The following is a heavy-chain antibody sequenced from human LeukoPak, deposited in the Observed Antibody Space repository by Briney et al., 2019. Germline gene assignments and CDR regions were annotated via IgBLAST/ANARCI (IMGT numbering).Heavy chain of an antibody. CDR1: GFTFSSHW. Sequence: GGFLRLTCAASGFTFSSHWMSWVRQAPGKGLEWVATINQDGSQKDNVDSVKGGFTISRDNAKNSLYLQMNSLRAEDTAVYYWARDPTVTNFHDAFDIWGQGTMVTVSS. D-gene: IGHD4-17*01. J-gene: IGHJ3*02. V-gene: IGHV3-7*05. CDR3: ARDPTVTNFHDAFDI. CDR2: INQDGSQK.